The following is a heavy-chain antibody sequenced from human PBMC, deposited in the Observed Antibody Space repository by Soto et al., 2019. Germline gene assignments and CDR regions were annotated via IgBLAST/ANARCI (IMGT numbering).Heavy chain of an antibody. D-gene: IGHD6-19*01. Sequence: SAPLSLTCTVSGGYISSYYWNWIRQPPGKGLEWIGNIYYSGSTNYNPSLKSRVTISVDTSKNQFSLKLSSVTAADTAVYYCARGRRIAVAGTLWFDPWGQGTLVTVS. CDR3: ARGRRIAVAGTLWFDP. CDR2: IYYSGST. CDR1: GGYISSYY. J-gene: IGHJ5*02. V-gene: IGHV4-59*01.